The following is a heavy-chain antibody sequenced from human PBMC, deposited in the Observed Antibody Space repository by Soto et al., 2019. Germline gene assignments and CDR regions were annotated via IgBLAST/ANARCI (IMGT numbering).Heavy chain of an antibody. CDR3: ARGGRTRFDY. Sequence: QVQLVESGGGLVNPGGSLRLSCAASGFRFSDYYMSWLRQSPGKGLEWVSSITTTGSTMYYADSVKGRFTTSRDNAKNSVFLQMNSLRAEDTAVYYCARGGRTRFDYWGQGILVTVSS. D-gene: IGHD4-17*01. V-gene: IGHV3-11*01. J-gene: IGHJ4*02. CDR1: GFRFSDYY. CDR2: ITTTGSTM.